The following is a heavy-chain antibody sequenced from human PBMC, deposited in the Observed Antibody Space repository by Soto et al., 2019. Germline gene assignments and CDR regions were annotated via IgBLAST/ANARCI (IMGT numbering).Heavy chain of an antibody. J-gene: IGHJ4*02. V-gene: IGHV4-59*01. D-gene: IGHD3-16*01. CDR1: GGSIRNYY. CDR2: VYESGVT. Sequence: QVQLQESGPGLVKPSETLSLTCTVSGGSIRNYYWSWIRQPPGKGLEWIGSVYESGVTNYNPSLESRVTISIDTSKSQFSLKLTSVTAADTAVYYCARDRFFDYWGQGTLFTVSS. CDR3: ARDRFFDY.